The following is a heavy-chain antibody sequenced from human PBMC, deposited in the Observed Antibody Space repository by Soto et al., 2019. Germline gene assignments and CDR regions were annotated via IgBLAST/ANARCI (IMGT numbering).Heavy chain of an antibody. J-gene: IGHJ4*02. Sequence: GGSLRLSCAASGFTFSSYSMNWVRQAPGKGLEWVSYISSSSSTIYYPDSVKGRFTISRDNAKNSLYLRRNSLRAEDTAVYYCARSRSYYDFWSGPETLGPFDYWGQGTLVTVSS. D-gene: IGHD3-3*01. V-gene: IGHV3-48*01. CDR2: ISSSSSTI. CDR3: ARSRSYYDFWSGPETLGPFDY. CDR1: GFTFSSYS.